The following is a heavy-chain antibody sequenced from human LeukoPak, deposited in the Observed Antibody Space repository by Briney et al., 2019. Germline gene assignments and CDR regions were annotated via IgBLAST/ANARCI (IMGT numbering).Heavy chain of an antibody. CDR3: ARGVVIAPQTFDY. J-gene: IGHJ4*02. CDR1: GESISGFY. Sequence: SETLSLTCTVSGESISGFYWTWIRQPPGKGLEWIGYIYYSGSTNYNPSPKSRVTISVDTSKNQFSLKLSSVTAADTAVYYCARGVVIAPQTFDYWGQGTLVTVSS. V-gene: IGHV4-59*01. D-gene: IGHD2-21*01. CDR2: IYYSGST.